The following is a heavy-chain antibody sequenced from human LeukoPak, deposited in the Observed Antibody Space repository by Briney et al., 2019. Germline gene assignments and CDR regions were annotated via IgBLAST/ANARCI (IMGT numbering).Heavy chain of an antibody. CDR1: GGSISSSGYY. Sequence: SETLSLTCTVSGGSISSSGYYWGWICQPPGKGLEWIGSIYYSGNTYYNASLKSRITISLDTSKNQFSLKLSSVTAADTAVYYCARQGGYSYRILAYWGQGTLVTVSS. D-gene: IGHD5-18*01. CDR3: ARQGGYSYRILAY. J-gene: IGHJ4*02. CDR2: IYYSGNT. V-gene: IGHV4-39*01.